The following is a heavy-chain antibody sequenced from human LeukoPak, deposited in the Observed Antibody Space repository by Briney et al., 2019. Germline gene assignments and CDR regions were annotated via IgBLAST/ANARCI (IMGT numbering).Heavy chain of an antibody. V-gene: IGHV3-23*01. CDR2: ISGSGGST. D-gene: IGHD2-2*01. CDR3: AKENRVRVPAAIDFYYYGMDV. J-gene: IGHJ6*02. CDR1: GFTFSSYA. Sequence: PGGSLRLSCAASGFTFSSYAMSWVRQAPGKGLESVSAISGSGGSTYYADSVKGRFTISRDNSKNTLYLQMNSLRAEDTAVYYCAKENRVRVPAAIDFYYYGMDVWGQGTTVTVSS.